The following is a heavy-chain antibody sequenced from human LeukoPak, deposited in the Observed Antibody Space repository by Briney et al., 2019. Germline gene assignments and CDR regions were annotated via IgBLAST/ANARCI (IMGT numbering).Heavy chain of an antibody. CDR2: IIPIFGTA. V-gene: IGHV1-69*06. CDR3: ARGRWAYSDSSGYSNWFDP. CDR1: GGTFSSYA. Sequence: SVKVSCKASGGTFSSYAISWVRQAPGQGLEWMGGIIPIFGTANYAQKFQGRVTITADKSTSTAYMELSSLRSEDTAVYYCARGRWAYSDSSGYSNWFDPWGQGTLVTVSS. J-gene: IGHJ5*02. D-gene: IGHD3-22*01.